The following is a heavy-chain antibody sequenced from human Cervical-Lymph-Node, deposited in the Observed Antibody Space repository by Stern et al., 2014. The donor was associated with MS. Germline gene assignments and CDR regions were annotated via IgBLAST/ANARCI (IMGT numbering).Heavy chain of an antibody. Sequence: VQLVQSGAEVKKPGASVKVSCKASGYTFTSYDVTWVRQAPGQGLEWMGWMNPDSGNIGYAQKFQGRVIMTRSTSISTAYMELTSLRSEDTAVYYCARRRQYYYGSGDYWGQGTLVTVSP. V-gene: IGHV1-8*01. CDR3: ARRRQYYYGSGDY. D-gene: IGHD3-10*01. CDR1: GYTFTSYD. CDR2: MNPDSGNI. J-gene: IGHJ4*02.